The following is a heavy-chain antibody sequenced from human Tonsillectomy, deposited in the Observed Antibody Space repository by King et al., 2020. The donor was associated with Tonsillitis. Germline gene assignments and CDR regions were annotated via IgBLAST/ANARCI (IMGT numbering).Heavy chain of an antibody. J-gene: IGHJ4*02. CDR1: GGTFSSYG. CDR2: IIPIFGTA. Sequence: VQLVQSGAEVKKPGSSVKVSCKASGGTFSSYGISWVRQAPGQGLEWMGGIIPIFGTANYAQKFQGRVTITADESTSTAYMELSSLRSEDTALYYCAMISTTIGAPSYFDYWGQGTLVTVSS. D-gene: IGHD6-13*01. CDR3: AMISTTIGAPSYFDY. V-gene: IGHV1-69*01.